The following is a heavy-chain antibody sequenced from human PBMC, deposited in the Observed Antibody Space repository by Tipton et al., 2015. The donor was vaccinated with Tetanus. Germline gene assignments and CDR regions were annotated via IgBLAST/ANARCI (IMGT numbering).Heavy chain of an antibody. CDR3: AGVTAQRTELYFEH. Sequence: TLSLTCTVSGGSVSSGSYYWSWVRQPPGKGLEYIGYILYKGGTNYNPSLKSRVIISADASKNQFSLKLSSVTAADTAVYYCAGVTAQRTELYFEHWGQGTIVTVSS. CDR2: ILYKGGT. D-gene: IGHD2-2*02. J-gene: IGHJ3*01. V-gene: IGHV4-61*01. CDR1: GGSVSSGSYY.